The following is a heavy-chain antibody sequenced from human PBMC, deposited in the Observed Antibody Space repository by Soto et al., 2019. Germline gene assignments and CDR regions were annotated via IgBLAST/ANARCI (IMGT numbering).Heavy chain of an antibody. J-gene: IGHJ5*02. CDR3: GSQKWLVRFRDWLDP. D-gene: IGHD6-19*01. Sequence: PSETLSLTCTVSGGSVSSGSYYWSWIRQPPGKGLEWIGYIYYSGSTNYNPSLKSRVTISVDTSKNQFSLKLSSVTAADTAVYYCGSQKWLVRFRDWLDPWGQGTLVTVSS. CDR2: IYYSGST. CDR1: GGSVSSGSYY. V-gene: IGHV4-61*01.